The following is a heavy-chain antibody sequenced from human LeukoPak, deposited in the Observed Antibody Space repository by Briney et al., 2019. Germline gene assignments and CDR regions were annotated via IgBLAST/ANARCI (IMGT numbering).Heavy chain of an antibody. CDR2: IYYSGST. Sequence: NPSETLSLTCTVSGGSISSSSYYWGWIRQPPGKGLEWIGSIYYSGSTYYNPSLKSRVTISVDTSKNQFSLKLSSVTAADTAVYYCAREPPRRYCSGGSCRDAGGNWFDPWGQGTLVTVSS. D-gene: IGHD2-15*01. CDR1: GGSISSSSYY. V-gene: IGHV4-39*07. J-gene: IGHJ5*02. CDR3: AREPPRRYCSGGSCRDAGGNWFDP.